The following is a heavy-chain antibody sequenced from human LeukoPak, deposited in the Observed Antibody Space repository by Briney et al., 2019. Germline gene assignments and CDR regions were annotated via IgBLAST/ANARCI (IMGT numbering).Heavy chain of an antibody. CDR3: ARVVIRENDAFDI. Sequence: PGGSLRLSCAASGFTFSSYSMNWVRQAPGEGLEWVSSISSSSSYIYYADSVKGRFTISRDNAKNSLYLQMNSLRAEDTAVYYCARVVIRENDAFDIWGQGTMVTVSS. CDR1: GFTFSSYS. CDR2: ISSSSSYI. V-gene: IGHV3-21*01. D-gene: IGHD3-22*01. J-gene: IGHJ3*02.